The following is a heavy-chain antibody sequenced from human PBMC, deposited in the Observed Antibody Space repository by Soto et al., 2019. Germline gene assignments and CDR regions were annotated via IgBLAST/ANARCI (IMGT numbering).Heavy chain of an antibody. CDR3: ARGDNDYSNYVFGY. V-gene: IGHV3-30-3*01. CDR2: ISYDGSNK. Sequence: QVQLVESGGGVVQPGRSLRLSCAASGFTFSSYAMHWVRQAPGKGLEWVAVISYDGSNKYYADSVKGRFTISRDNSKNTLYLQMNSQRAEDTAVYYCARGDNDYSNYVFGYWGQGTLVTVSS. CDR1: GFTFSSYA. J-gene: IGHJ4*02. D-gene: IGHD4-4*01.